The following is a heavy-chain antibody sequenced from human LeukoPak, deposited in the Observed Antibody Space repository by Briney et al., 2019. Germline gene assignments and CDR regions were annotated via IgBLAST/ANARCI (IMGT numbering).Heavy chain of an antibody. J-gene: IGHJ1*01. D-gene: IGHD3-22*01. V-gene: IGHV3-33*06. CDR1: GFTFSSYG. CDR3: AKEGDDSSGYPMAEYFQH. CDR2: IWYDGSNK. Sequence: GRSLRLSCAASGFTFSSYGMHWVRQAPGKGLEWVAVIWYDGSNKYYADSVKGRFTISRDNSKNTLHLQMNSLRAEDTAVYYCAKEGDDSSGYPMAEYFQHWGQGTLVTVSS.